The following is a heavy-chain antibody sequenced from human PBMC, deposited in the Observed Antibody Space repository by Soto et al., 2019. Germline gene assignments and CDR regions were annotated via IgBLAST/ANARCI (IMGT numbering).Heavy chain of an antibody. Sequence: GAPVKVSCKASGGTFSSYAISWVRQAPGQGLEWMGGIIPIFGTANYAQKFQGRVTITADESTSTAYMELSSLRSEDTAVYYCARDPSIAARSRFDPWGQGALVTVSS. CDR1: GGTFSSYA. J-gene: IGHJ5*02. V-gene: IGHV1-69*13. D-gene: IGHD6-6*01. CDR3: ARDPSIAARSRFDP. CDR2: IIPIFGTA.